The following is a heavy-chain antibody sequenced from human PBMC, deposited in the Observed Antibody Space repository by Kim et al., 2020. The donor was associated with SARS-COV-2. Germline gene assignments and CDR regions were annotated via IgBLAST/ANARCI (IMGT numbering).Heavy chain of an antibody. CDR2: IDWDDDK. CDR1: GFSLSTSGMC. J-gene: IGHJ6*03. Sequence: SGPTLVKPTQTLTLTCTFSGFSLSTSGMCVSWIRQPPGKALEWLARIDWDDDKYYSTSLKTRLTISKDTSKNQVVLTMTNMDPVDTATYYCARMLRIAARGWVPANYYYYYMDVWGKGTTVTVSS. V-gene: IGHV2-70*11. CDR3: ARMLRIAARGWVPANYYYYYMDV. D-gene: IGHD6-6*01.